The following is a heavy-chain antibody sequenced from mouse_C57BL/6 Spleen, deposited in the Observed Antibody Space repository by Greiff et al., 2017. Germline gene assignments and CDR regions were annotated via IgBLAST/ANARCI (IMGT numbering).Heavy chain of an antibody. D-gene: IGHD6-1*01. CDR1: GYAFSSSW. V-gene: IGHV1-82*01. J-gene: IGHJ2*01. CDR2: IYPGDGDT. CDR3: ARSFNPYYFDY. Sequence: VQLQQSGPELVKPGASVKISCKASGYAFSSSWMNWVKQRPGKCLEWIGRIYPGDGDTNYNGKFKGKATLTADKSSSTAYMQLSSLTSEDSAVYFCARSFNPYYFDYWGQGTTLTVSS.